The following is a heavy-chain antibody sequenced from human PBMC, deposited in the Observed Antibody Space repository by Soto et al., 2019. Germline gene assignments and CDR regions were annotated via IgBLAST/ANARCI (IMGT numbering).Heavy chain of an antibody. Sequence: QAQVVQSGAEVRKPGSSVKLSCKASEGTFNSYAIAWVRQAPGQGLEWMGGIIPYYNTLNYAQKFQDRDTITADDSTNTVYMELSSLRSDDTAVYFCASGASRWYPYCFDSWAQGTLVTVSS. CDR2: IIPYYNTL. D-gene: IGHD6-13*01. V-gene: IGHV1-69*01. CDR1: EGTFNSYA. J-gene: IGHJ4*02. CDR3: ASGASRWYPYCFDS.